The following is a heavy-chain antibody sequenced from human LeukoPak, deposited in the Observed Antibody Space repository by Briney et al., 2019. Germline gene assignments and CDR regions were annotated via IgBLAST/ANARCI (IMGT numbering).Heavy chain of an antibody. CDR1: GFTFDDYT. CDR2: ISWDGGST. J-gene: IGHJ4*02. Sequence: GGSLRLSCAASGFTFDDYTMHWVRQAPGKSLEWVSLISWDGGSTYYADSVKGRFTISRDNSKNSLYLQMNSLRTEDTALYYCAKDKSIAVYSSGWPVDYWGQGTLVTVSS. V-gene: IGHV3-43*01. CDR3: AKDKSIAVYSSGWPVDY. D-gene: IGHD6-19*01.